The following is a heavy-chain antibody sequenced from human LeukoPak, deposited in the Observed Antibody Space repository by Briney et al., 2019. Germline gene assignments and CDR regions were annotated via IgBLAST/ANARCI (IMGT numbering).Heavy chain of an antibody. D-gene: IGHD3-16*01. CDR1: GGSISSGSYY. J-gene: IGHJ4*02. CDR2: IYISGTT. CDR3: ARGEGVVNFDY. Sequence: SETLSLTCTVSGGSISSGSYYWSWIRQPAGKGLEWIGRIYISGTTNYNPPLKSRVTISVDTSKNQFSLKLTSVTAADTAVYYCARGEGVVNFDYWGQGTLVTVSS. V-gene: IGHV4-61*02.